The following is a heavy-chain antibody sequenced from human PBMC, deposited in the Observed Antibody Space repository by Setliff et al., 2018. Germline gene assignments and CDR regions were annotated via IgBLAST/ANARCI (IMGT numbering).Heavy chain of an antibody. CDR1: GYRFTDYW. V-gene: IGHV5-51*01. CDR2: IYPGNADT. D-gene: IGHD2-21*01. Sequence: GESLKISCKGSGYRFTDYWIAWARQTPGKGLEWMGTIYPGNADTRYSPSFQGQVTISTATSINTAFLQWHNLKASDNAVYYCAGRGERFFNWFDPWGQGTLVTVSS. CDR3: AGRGERFFNWFDP. J-gene: IGHJ5*02.